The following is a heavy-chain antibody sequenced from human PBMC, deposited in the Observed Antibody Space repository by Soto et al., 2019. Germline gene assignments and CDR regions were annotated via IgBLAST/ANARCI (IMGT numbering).Heavy chain of an antibody. V-gene: IGHV3-21*01. Sequence: EVQLVESGGGLVKPGGSLRLSCAASGFTFSSYSMNWVRQAPGKGLEWVSSISSTSSYIYYADSVKGRFTISRDNAKYSLYLQMNSLRAEDTAVYYCVSKGDDFWTRDFDYWGQGTLVTVSS. CDR1: GFTFSSYS. J-gene: IGHJ4*02. D-gene: IGHD3-3*01. CDR3: VSKGDDFWTRDFDY. CDR2: ISSTSSYI.